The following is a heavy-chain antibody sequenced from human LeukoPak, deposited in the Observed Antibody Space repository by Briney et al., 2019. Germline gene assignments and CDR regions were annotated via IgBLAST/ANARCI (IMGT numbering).Heavy chain of an antibody. CDR2: IYHSGST. V-gene: IGHV4-30-2*01. CDR3: AREGRSSTSCYFDY. D-gene: IGHD2-2*01. Sequence: SQTLSLTCAVSGGSISSGGYSWSWIRQPPGKGLEWIGYIYHSGSTYYNPSLKSRVTISVDRSKNQFSLKLSSVTAAVTAVYYCAREGRSSTSCYFDYWGQGTLVTVSS. J-gene: IGHJ4*02. CDR1: GGSISSGGYS.